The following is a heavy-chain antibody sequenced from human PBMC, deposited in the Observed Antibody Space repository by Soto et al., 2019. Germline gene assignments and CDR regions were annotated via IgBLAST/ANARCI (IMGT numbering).Heavy chain of an antibody. CDR3: ARVDVVVAADAFDI. CDR2: IYYDGSNE. J-gene: IGHJ3*02. CDR1: EFTFSNFG. D-gene: IGHD2-15*01. Sequence: QVQLVESGGGVVQPGRSLRLSCAASEFTFSNFGMHWVRQAPGKGLEWVAVIYYDGSNEYYADSVKGRFTISRDNSKNELYLQMNSLRAEDTAVYYCARVDVVVAADAFDIWGQGTMVTVSS. V-gene: IGHV3-33*01.